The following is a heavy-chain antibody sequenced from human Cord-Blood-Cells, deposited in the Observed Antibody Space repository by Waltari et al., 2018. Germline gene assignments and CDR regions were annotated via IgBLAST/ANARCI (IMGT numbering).Heavy chain of an antibody. CDR3: ARGGDCSSTSCYPNLFDY. CDR2: INPNSGGT. J-gene: IGHJ4*02. CDR1: GSTFTGYD. Sequence: VQLVPSGAEVKKPGASVKVSCKASGSTFTGYDIHWVRPAPGQGLEWMVCINPNSGGTNYAQKFQGRVTMTRDTSISTAYMELSRLRSDDTAVYYCARGGDCSSTSCYPNLFDYWGQGTLVTVSS. D-gene: IGHD2-2*01. V-gene: IGHV1-2*02.